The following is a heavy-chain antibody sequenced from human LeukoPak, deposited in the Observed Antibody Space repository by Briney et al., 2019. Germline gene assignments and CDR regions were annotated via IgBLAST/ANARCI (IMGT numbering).Heavy chain of an antibody. CDR3: ARERGVGAFDI. V-gene: IGHV3-7*01. D-gene: IGHD2-2*01. Sequence: GGSLRLSCAASGFTFSSYWMSWVRQAPEKGLEWVANIKQDGSEKYYVDSVKGRFTISRDNAKNSLYLQMNSLRAEDTAVYYCARERGVGAFDIWGQGTMVTVSS. CDR1: GFTFSSYW. CDR2: IKQDGSEK. J-gene: IGHJ3*02.